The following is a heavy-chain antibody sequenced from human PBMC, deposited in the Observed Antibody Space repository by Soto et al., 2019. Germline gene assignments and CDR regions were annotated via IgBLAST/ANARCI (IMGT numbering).Heavy chain of an antibody. CDR2: IYPGDSDT. V-gene: IGHV5-51*01. CDR1: GYSFTSYW. J-gene: IGHJ3*02. CDR3: ARQGPLDGRGRAFEI. Sequence: PGESLKIACKGSGYSFTSYWIGWVRQMPGKGLEWMGIIYPGDSDTRYSPSFQGQVTISADKSISTAYLQWSSLKASDTAMYYCARQGPLDGRGRAFEIWGQGTMVSVSS.